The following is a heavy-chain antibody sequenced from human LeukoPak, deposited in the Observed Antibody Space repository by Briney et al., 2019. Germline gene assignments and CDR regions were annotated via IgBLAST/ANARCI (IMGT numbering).Heavy chain of an antibody. V-gene: IGHV3-21*01. Sequence: KPGGSLRLSCAASGFTFSSYSMNWVRQAPGKGLEWVSSISSSSYIYYADSVKGRFTISRDNAKNSLYLQMNSLRAEDTAVYYCARKSGWYGRAYDYWGQGTLVTVSS. CDR1: GFTFSSYS. J-gene: IGHJ4*02. D-gene: IGHD6-19*01. CDR2: ISSSSYI. CDR3: ARKSGWYGRAYDY.